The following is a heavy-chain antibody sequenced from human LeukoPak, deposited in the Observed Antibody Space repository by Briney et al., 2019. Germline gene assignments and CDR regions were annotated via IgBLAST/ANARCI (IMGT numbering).Heavy chain of an antibody. V-gene: IGHV3-49*03. CDR3: TRADWLLSLVYFDY. D-gene: IGHD3-9*01. CDR1: GFTFGDYA. CDR2: IRSKAYGGTT. Sequence: GGSLRLSCTASGFTFGDYAMSWFRQAPGKGLEWVGFIRSKAYGGTTEYAASVKGRFTISRDDSKSIAYLQMNSLKTEDTAVYYCTRADWLLSLVYFDYWGQGTLVTVSS. J-gene: IGHJ4*02.